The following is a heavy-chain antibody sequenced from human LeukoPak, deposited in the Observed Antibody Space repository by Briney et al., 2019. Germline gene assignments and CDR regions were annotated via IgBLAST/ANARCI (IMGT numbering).Heavy chain of an antibody. CDR1: GGSISSYY. J-gene: IGHJ4*02. V-gene: IGHV4-4*07. D-gene: IGHD5-12*01. CDR3: ARASYSGYDYRSFYFDY. Sequence: SETLSLTCTVSGGSISSYYWSWIRQPAGKGLEWIGRIYTSGSTNYNPSLKSRVTVSVDTSKNQFSLKLSSVTAADTAVYYCARASYSGYDYRSFYFDYWGQGTLVTVSS. CDR2: IYTSGST.